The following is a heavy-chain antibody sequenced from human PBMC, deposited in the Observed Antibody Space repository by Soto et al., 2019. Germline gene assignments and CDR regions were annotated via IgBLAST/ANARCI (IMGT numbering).Heavy chain of an antibody. CDR3: AKDQARAASHGID. Sequence: QVQLVESGGGVVQPGRSLRLSCAASGFTFNNYGMHWARQAPGKGLEGVAAISNDGSDQYYADSVKGRLTIPRDNSKNTVFLQMSGLRAADTAGYYCAKDQARAASHGIDWGQGTMVTVSS. J-gene: IGHJ3*01. D-gene: IGHD6-13*01. CDR1: GFTFNNYG. V-gene: IGHV3-30*18. CDR2: ISNDGSDQ.